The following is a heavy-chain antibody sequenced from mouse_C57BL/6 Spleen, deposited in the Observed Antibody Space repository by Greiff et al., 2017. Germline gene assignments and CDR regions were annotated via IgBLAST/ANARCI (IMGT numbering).Heavy chain of an antibody. CDR2: ISSGSSTI. CDR1: GFTFSDYG. J-gene: IGHJ1*03. V-gene: IGHV5-17*01. D-gene: IGHD1-1*01. Sequence: EVQGVESGGGLVKPGGSLKLSCAASGFTFSDYGMHWVRQAPEKGLEWVAYISSGSSTIYYADTVKGRFTISRDNAKNTLFLQMTSLRSEDTAMYYCARTITTVVAHWYFDVWGTGTTVTVSS. CDR3: ARTITTVVAHWYFDV.